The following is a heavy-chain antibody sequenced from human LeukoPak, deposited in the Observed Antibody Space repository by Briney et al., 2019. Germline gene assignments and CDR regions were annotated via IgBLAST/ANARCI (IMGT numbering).Heavy chain of an antibody. J-gene: IGHJ5*02. CDR2: INGYSGNT. D-gene: IGHD2-15*01. Sequence: GASVKVSCKASGYTFTSYGISWVRQAPGQGLEWMGWINGYSGNTNYAQKLQGRVTMTTDTSTSTAYMELRSLRSDDTAVYYCARDQVDCSGGTCYSVFWFDPWGQGTLDTVSS. CDR3: ARDQVDCSGGTCYSVFWFDP. V-gene: IGHV1-18*01. CDR1: GYTFTSYG.